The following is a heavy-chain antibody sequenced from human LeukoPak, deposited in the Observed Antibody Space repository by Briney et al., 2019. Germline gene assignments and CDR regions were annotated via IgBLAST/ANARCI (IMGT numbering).Heavy chain of an antibody. D-gene: IGHD2-2*02. J-gene: IGHJ4*02. Sequence: SQTLSLTCTVSGGSISSGDYYWSWIRQHPGKGLEWIGYIYNSGNAYYNPSLKSRVTISVDTSKNQLSLMLTSVTDADTAVYYCARREPAAVRGGLDYWGQGTLVTVSS. V-gene: IGHV4-31*03. CDR1: GGSISSGDYY. CDR3: ARREPAAVRGGLDY. CDR2: IYNSGNA.